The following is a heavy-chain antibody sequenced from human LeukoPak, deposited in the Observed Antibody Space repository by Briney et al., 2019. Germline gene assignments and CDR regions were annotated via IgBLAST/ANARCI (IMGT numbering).Heavy chain of an antibody. D-gene: IGHD4-17*01. CDR2: IYYSGNT. Sequence: SETLSLTCTVSGGSISSTSYYWGWIRQSPGKGLEWIGNIYYSGNTYYNPSLKSRVTISADTSKNQIFLKLSSVTAADTAVYYCARRVTTGYFDYWGQGTLVTVSS. CDR3: ARRVTTGYFDY. J-gene: IGHJ4*02. V-gene: IGHV4-39*07. CDR1: GGSISSTSYY.